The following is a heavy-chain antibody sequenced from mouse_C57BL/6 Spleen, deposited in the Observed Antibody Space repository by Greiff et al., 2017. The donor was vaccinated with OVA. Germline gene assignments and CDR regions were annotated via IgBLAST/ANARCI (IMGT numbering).Heavy chain of an antibody. CDR3: ARLLITTVVADY. CDR2: INPNNGGT. J-gene: IGHJ2*01. V-gene: IGHV1-26*01. Sequence: EVQLQQSGPELVKPGASVKISCKASGYTFTDYYMNWVKQSHGKSLEWIGDINPNNGGTSYNQKFKGKATLTVDKSSSTAYMELRSLTSEDSAVYYCARLLITTVVADYWGQGTTLTVSS. CDR1: GYTFTDYY. D-gene: IGHD1-1*01.